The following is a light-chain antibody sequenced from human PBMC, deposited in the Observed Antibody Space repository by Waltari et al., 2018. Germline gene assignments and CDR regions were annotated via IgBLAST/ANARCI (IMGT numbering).Light chain of an antibody. CDR1: RSDVGSYNL. CDR2: EDS. CDR3: CSYAGSFTLV. J-gene: IGLJ2*01. V-gene: IGLV2-23*01. Sequence: QSALTQPASVSGSPGQSITIPCTGTRSDVGSYNLVSWYQEHPGKAPKLMIYEDSKRPSGVSNRFSSSKSGNTASLTISGLQAEDEADYYCCSYAGSFTLVFGGGTKLTVL.